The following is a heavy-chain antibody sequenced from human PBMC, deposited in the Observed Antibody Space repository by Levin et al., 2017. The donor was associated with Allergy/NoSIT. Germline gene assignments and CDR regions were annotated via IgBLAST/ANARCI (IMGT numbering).Heavy chain of an antibody. J-gene: IGHJ4*02. CDR1: GFTFSSYG. CDR3: AKVAIGSGWLRPLDY. Sequence: GGSLRLSCAASGFTFSSYGMHWVRQAPGKGLEWVAVISYDGSNKYYADSVKGRFTISRDNSKNTLYLQMNSLRAEDTAVYYCAKVAIGSGWLRPLDYWGQGTLVTVSS. V-gene: IGHV3-30*18. CDR2: ISYDGSNK. D-gene: IGHD6-19*01.